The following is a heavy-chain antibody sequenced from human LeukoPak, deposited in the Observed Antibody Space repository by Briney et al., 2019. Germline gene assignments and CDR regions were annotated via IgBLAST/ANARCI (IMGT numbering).Heavy chain of an antibody. CDR1: GFTFSSYS. V-gene: IGHV3-21*01. J-gene: IGHJ3*02. CDR2: ISSSSSYI. Sequence: PGGSLRLSCAASGFTFSSYSMNWVRQAPGKGREWVSSISSSSSYIYYADSVKGRFTISRDNAKNSLYLQMNSLRAEDTAVYYCARSYGDYALGAFDIWGQGTMVTVSS. CDR3: ARSYGDYALGAFDI. D-gene: IGHD4-17*01.